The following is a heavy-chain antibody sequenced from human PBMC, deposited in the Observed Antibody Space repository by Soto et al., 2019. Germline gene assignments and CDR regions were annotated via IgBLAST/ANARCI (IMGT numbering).Heavy chain of an antibody. CDR3: ARMAVSLPAAPASNYYYYYYMDV. CDR2: INSDGSST. V-gene: IGHV3-74*01. CDR1: GFTFSSYW. J-gene: IGHJ6*03. Sequence: GGSLRLSCAASGFTFSSYWMHWVRQAPGKGLVWVSRINSDGSSTSYADSVKGRFTISRDNAKNTLYLQMNSLRAEDTAVYYCARMAVSLPAAPASNYYYYYYMDVWGKGTTVTVSS. D-gene: IGHD2-2*01.